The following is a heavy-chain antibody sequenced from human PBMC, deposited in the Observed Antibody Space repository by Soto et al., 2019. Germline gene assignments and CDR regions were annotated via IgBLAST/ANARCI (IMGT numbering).Heavy chain of an antibody. CDR2: IKQGGNEK. J-gene: IGHJ6*02. CDR1: GFSFSTYL. D-gene: IGHD3-16*01. V-gene: IGHV3-7*01. CDR3: VGALTYEVPYYYYGMDV. Sequence: TGGSLRLSCAASGFSFSTYLMSWVRQAPGKGLEWVANIKQGGNEKFYVDSVKGRFTISRDNDKKSLYLQMDSLRVEDTAVYYCVGALTYEVPYYYYGMDVWGQGTTVTV.